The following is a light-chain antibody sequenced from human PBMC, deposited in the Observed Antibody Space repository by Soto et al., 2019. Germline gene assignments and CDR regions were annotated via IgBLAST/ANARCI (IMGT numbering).Light chain of an antibody. CDR1: SSDVGTYNF. V-gene: IGLV2-14*01. Sequence: QSVLTQPASVSGSPGQSITISCTGTSSDVGTYNFVSWYQQHPGKAPKLMIYEVSSRPSGVSNRFSGSESGNTASLTISGLQAEDEADYYCSSYSSTSTPWVFGGGTKLTVL. CDR3: SSYSSTSTPWV. J-gene: IGLJ3*02. CDR2: EVS.